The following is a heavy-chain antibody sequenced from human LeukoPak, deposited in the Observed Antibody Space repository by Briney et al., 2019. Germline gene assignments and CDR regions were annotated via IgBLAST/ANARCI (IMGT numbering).Heavy chain of an antibody. Sequence: ASVKVSCKASGYTFTSYGISWVRQAPGQGLEWMGWISAYNGNTNYAQKLQGRVTMTTDTSTSTAYMELRSLRSDDTAVYYCERDLHPNYDIARGVSYGMDVWGQGTTVTVSS. CDR3: ERDLHPNYDIARGVSYGMDV. D-gene: IGHD3-9*01. CDR2: ISAYNGNT. V-gene: IGHV1-18*01. J-gene: IGHJ6*02. CDR1: GYTFTSYG.